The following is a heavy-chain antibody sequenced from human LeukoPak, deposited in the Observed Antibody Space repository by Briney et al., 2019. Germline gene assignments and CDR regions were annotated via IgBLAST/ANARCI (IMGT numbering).Heavy chain of an antibody. V-gene: IGHV3-23*01. CDR1: GFTFTNYA. CDR2: ISGSGGTT. Sequence: GGSLRLSCAASGFTFTNYAMTWVRQAPGKGLEWVSAISGSGGTTYYADSVKGRFTISGDNSKNTLYLQMNSLRAEDTAVYYCAKEPSSGLDYWGQGTLVTVSS. J-gene: IGHJ4*02. CDR3: AKEPSSGLDY. D-gene: IGHD6-19*01.